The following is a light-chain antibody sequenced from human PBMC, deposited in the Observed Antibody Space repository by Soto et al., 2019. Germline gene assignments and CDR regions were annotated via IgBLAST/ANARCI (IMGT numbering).Light chain of an antibody. J-gene: IGKJ1*01. CDR1: QRVCRQ. Sequence: ETVMTQSPGTMSVSPGEKTNLPRRASQRVCRQLTWYQQKPGQAPRLLIYDASTRATGIPARFSGSGSGTEFTLTISSLQSEDFAVYYCHHYNNWPWTFGQGTKVEIK. V-gene: IGKV3-15*01. CDR3: HHYNNWPWT. CDR2: DAS.